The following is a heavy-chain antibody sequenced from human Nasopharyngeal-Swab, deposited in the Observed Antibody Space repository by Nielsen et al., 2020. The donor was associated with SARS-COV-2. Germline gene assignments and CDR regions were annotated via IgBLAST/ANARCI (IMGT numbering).Heavy chain of an antibody. CDR3: ATLGRYGYGRALDY. CDR2: ISNTGTTI. D-gene: IGHD5-18*01. CDR1: GFTFSDYY. J-gene: IGHJ4*02. Sequence: GESLKISCGASGFTFSDYYMSWIRQAPGKGLEWLSFISNTGTTIYYADSVKGRFTMSRDNAGNSLFLEMNRLRADDTALYYCATLGRYGYGRALDYWGQGTLVTVSS. V-gene: IGHV3-11*04.